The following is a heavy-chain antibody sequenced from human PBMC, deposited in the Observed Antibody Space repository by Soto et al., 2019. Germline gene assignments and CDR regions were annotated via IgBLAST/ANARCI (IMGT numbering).Heavy chain of an antibody. CDR3: ASSSGNNYGVGTNYYFDY. CDR1: GGTFSTYS. CDR2: IIPIFGTA. Sequence: ASVKVSCKTSGGTFSTYSIVWVRQAPGEGLEWMGGIIPIFGTANYAQKFQDRVTITADKSTNTAFMELSSLKSEDTAMYYCASSSGNNYGVGTNYYFDYWGQGTLVTVSS. J-gene: IGHJ4*02. V-gene: IGHV1-69*06. D-gene: IGHD1-26*01.